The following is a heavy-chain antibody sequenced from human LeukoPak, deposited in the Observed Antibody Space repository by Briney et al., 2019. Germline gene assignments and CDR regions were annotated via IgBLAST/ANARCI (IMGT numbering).Heavy chain of an antibody. CDR1: GFTFSDYY. CDR3: ARDYCSGTSCYFDY. D-gene: IGHD2-2*01. CDR2: ISSSGSTI. Sequence: GGSLRLSCAASGFTFSDYYMSWIRQAPGKGLEWVSYISSSGSTIYYADSVKGRFTISRDNSKNTLYLQMNSLRAEDTAVYYCARDYCSGTSCYFDYWGQGTLVTVSS. V-gene: IGHV3-11*04. J-gene: IGHJ4*02.